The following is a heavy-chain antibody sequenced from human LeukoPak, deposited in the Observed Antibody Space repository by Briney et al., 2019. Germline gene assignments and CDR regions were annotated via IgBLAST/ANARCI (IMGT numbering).Heavy chain of an antibody. J-gene: IGHJ4*02. V-gene: IGHV1-8*02. Sequence: ASVKVSCKASGYTFSNYYIQWVRQATGQGLEWMGWMNPNSGNTGYAQKFQGRVTMTRNTSISTAYMELSSLRSEDTAVYYCARDLRPVRTLEYGGNSIDYWGQGTLVTVSS. CDR1: GYTFSNYY. CDR3: ARDLRPVRTLEYGGNSIDY. D-gene: IGHD4-23*01. CDR2: MNPNSGNT.